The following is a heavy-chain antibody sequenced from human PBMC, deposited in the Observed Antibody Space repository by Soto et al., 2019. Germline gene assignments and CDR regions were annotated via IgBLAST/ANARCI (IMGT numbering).Heavy chain of an antibody. CDR3: ARELNDFWSGYNLAY. V-gene: IGHV3-11*06. CDR2: ISSSSSYT. J-gene: IGHJ4*02. D-gene: IGHD3-3*01. Sequence: PGGSLRLSCAASGFTFSDYYMSWIRQAPGKGLEWVSYISSSSSYTNYADSVKGRFTISRDNSENTLYLQMNSLRAEDTAVYYCARELNDFWSGYNLAYWGQGTLVTVSS. CDR1: GFTFSDYY.